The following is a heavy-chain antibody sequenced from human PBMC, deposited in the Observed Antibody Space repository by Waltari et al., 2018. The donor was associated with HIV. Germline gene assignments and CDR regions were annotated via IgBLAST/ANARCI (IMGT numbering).Heavy chain of an antibody. CDR1: GYTFTSPD. CDR3: ARLLRGFSYGGAVDL. CDR2: MKPNSVNT. J-gene: IGHJ3*01. V-gene: IGHV1-8*01. D-gene: IGHD5-18*01. Sequence: QAQLVQSGAEVKKPGASVQVSCKASGYTFTSPDINWVRQATGQGLARMGGMKPNSVNTGYEQMFQGRVTMTRNTSINTAYMELSSLKSGDTAVYYCARLLRGFSYGGAVDLWGQGTVVIVSS.